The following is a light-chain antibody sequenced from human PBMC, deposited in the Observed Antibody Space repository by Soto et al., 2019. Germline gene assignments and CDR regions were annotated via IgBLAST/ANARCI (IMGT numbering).Light chain of an antibody. CDR3: QTWGTGIRV. CDR2: LNSDGRH. J-gene: IGLJ2*01. Sequence: QSVLTQSPSASASLGASVKITCTLDSGHSSNAIAWHQQQPEKGPRFLMKLNSDGRHRRGDGIPDRFSGSSSGAERYLTIASLQSEDEADYYCQTWGTGIRVFGGGTKVTVL. V-gene: IGLV4-69*01. CDR1: SGHSSNA.